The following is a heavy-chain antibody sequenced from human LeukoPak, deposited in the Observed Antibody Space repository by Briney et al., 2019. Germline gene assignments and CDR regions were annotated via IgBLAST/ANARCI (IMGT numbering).Heavy chain of an antibody. CDR2: ISAYNGNT. J-gene: IGHJ5*02. V-gene: IGHV1-18*01. CDR1: GYTFTTYG. Sequence: ASVKVSCKASGYTFTTYGISWVRQAPGQRLEWMGWISAYNGNTNYAQQFQDRVTMSTDTSMSTAYMEPRSLRSDDTAVYYCARDLIAVRPGWFDPWGQGSLVTVSS. CDR3: ARDLIAVRPGWFDP. D-gene: IGHD6-6*01.